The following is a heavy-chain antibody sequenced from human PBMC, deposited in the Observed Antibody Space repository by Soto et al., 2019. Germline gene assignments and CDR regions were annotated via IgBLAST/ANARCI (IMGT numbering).Heavy chain of an antibody. Sequence: QVQLVQSGAEVRQPASSVKVSCKTSGGTFSSYAISWVRQAPGQGLEWMGGIVPIVDTSTYAQKCQGRVTITADESTSTVYMELSSLRSDDTAVYYCVSVVAIPGYPDNWGQGTLVTVSS. V-gene: IGHV1-69*12. J-gene: IGHJ4*02. D-gene: IGHD5-12*01. CDR3: VSVVAIPGYPDN. CDR2: IVPIVDTS. CDR1: GGTFSSYA.